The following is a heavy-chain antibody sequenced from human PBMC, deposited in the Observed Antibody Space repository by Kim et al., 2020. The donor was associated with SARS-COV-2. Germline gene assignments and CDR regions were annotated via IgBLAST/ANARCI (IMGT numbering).Heavy chain of an antibody. Sequence: SETLSLTCTVSGGSINSHYWSWIRQTPGKGLEWIGYVFYSGSTNYNPSLKSRVTISADTSKNQFSLKLSSVTTADTAVYYCARDWGYCSSTSCYRQSYYYYGMDVWGQGTTVTVSS. CDR3: ARDWGYCSSTSCYRQSYYYYGMDV. CDR2: VFYSGST. V-gene: IGHV4-59*11. CDR1: GGSINSHY. D-gene: IGHD2-2*02. J-gene: IGHJ6*02.